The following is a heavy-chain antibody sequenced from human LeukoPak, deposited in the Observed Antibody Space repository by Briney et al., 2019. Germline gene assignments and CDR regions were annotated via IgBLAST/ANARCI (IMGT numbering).Heavy chain of an antibody. CDR3: ARRSSGSPPYYFDY. CDR2: IKSDGSTT. CDR1: GFTFSSYW. J-gene: IGHJ4*02. V-gene: IGHV3-74*01. D-gene: IGHD1-26*01. Sequence: GGSLRLSCAASGFTFSSYWMHWVRQAPGKGLVWVSRIKSDGSTTNYADYVKGRFTISRDNAKNTLDLQMNSLRAEDTAVYYCARRSSGSPPYYFDYWGQGTLVTVSS.